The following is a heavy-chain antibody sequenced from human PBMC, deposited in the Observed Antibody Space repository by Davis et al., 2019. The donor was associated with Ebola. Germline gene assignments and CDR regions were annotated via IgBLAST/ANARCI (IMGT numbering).Heavy chain of an antibody. CDR3: IRLVGPN. V-gene: IGHV3-74*01. Sequence: GESLKISCAASGFTFSSNWMHWVRQAPGKGLVWVSNIKSDGTATNYADSVKGRFTISRDNAKNTLHLQMNNLRAEDTAVYYCIRLVGPNWGQGTLVAVSS. J-gene: IGHJ4*02. CDR1: GFTFSSNW. CDR2: IKSDGTAT.